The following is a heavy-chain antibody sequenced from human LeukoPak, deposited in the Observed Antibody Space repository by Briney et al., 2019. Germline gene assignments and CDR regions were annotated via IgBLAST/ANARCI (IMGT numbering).Heavy chain of an antibody. Sequence: ASVKVSCQASGYPFTIYDINWVRQATGQGLEWMGWMNPNSGNTGYAQKFQCRVTMTRNNSISTAYMELSSLTSKATAVNYWARRGNILPAYHLLAYWGKETLVTVSS. CDR2: MNPNSGNT. CDR3: ARRGNILPAYHLLAY. J-gene: IGHJ4*02. CDR1: GYPFTIYD. D-gene: IGHD3-9*01. V-gene: IGHV1-8*01.